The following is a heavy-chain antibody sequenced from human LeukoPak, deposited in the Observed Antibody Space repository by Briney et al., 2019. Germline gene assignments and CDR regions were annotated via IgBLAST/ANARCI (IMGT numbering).Heavy chain of an antibody. V-gene: IGHV3-7*01. CDR3: ARGTVTNHYYYYYMDV. D-gene: IGHD4-17*01. CDR1: GFTLSSYW. J-gene: IGHJ6*03. CDR2: IKQDGSEK. Sequence: PGGSLRLSCAASGFTLSSYWMSWVRQAPGKGLEWVANIKQDGSEKYYVDSVKGRFTISRDNAKNSLYLQMNSLRAEDTAVYYCARGTVTNHYYYYYMDVWGKGTTVTISS.